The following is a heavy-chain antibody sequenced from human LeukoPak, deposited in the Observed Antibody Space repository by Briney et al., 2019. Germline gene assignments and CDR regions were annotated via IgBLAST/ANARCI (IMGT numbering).Heavy chain of an antibody. V-gene: IGHV3-23*01. J-gene: IGHJ4*02. CDR3: AKEESGPRVDY. CDR2: ISGSGGNT. D-gene: IGHD3-10*01. Sequence: GGSLRLSCAASGFTFRTYAMSCVLQAPGKGLEWVSAISGSGGNTYYADSVKGRFTISRDNSKNTLYLQMNSLRAEDTAVYYCAKEESGPRVDYWGQGTLVTVSS. CDR1: GFTFRTYA.